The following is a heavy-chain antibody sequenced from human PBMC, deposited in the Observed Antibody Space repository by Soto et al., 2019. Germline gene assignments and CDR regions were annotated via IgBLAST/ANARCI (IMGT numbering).Heavy chain of an antibody. Sequence: GGSLRLSCAASGFTFSSYGMHWVRQAPGKGLEWVAVISYDGSNKYYADSVKGRFTISRDNSKNTLYLQMNSLRAEDTAVYYCAKVSGAHCSGGSCEGWFDPWGQGTLVTVSS. J-gene: IGHJ5*02. CDR1: GFTFSSYG. CDR2: ISYDGSNK. D-gene: IGHD2-15*01. CDR3: AKVSGAHCSGGSCEGWFDP. V-gene: IGHV3-30*18.